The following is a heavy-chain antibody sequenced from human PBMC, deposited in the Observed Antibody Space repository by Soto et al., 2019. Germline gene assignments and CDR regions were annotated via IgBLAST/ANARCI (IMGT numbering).Heavy chain of an antibody. Sequence: PGESLKISCKGSVDSFTSYWISWVRQMPGKGLEWMGRIDPSDSYTNYSPSFQGHVTISADKSISTAYLQWSSLKASDTAMYYCARHVRFLEWLLYRDWFDPWGQGTLVTVSS. CDR2: IDPSDSYT. J-gene: IGHJ5*02. D-gene: IGHD3-3*01. CDR1: VDSFTSYW. V-gene: IGHV5-10-1*01. CDR3: ARHVRFLEWLLYRDWFDP.